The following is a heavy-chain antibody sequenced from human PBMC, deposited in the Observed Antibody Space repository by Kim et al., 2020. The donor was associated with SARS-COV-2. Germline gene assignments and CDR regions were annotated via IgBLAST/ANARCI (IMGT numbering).Heavy chain of an antibody. CDR3: TTEGTGTYVFPFDY. D-gene: IGHD1-7*01. Sequence: GGSLRLSCAASGFTFSNAWMSWVRQAPGKGLEWVGRIKSKTDGGTTDYAAPVKGRFTISRDDSKNTLYLQMNSLKTEDTAVYYCTTEGTGTYVFPFDYWGQGTLVTVSS. CDR2: IKSKTDGGTT. J-gene: IGHJ4*02. CDR1: GFTFSNAW. V-gene: IGHV3-15*01.